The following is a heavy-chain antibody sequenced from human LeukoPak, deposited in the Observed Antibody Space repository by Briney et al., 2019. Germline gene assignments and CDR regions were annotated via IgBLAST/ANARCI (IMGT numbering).Heavy chain of an antibody. CDR1: GGSISSYY. J-gene: IGHJ4*02. D-gene: IGHD3-3*01. V-gene: IGHV4-4*07. Sequence: SETLSLTCTVSGGSISSYYWSWIRQPAGKGLEWIGRIYTSGSTNYNPPLKSRVTMSVDTSKNQFSLKLSSVTAADTAVYYCARTSITIFGVVTGFDYWGQGTLVTVSS. CDR3: ARTSITIFGVVTGFDY. CDR2: IYTSGST.